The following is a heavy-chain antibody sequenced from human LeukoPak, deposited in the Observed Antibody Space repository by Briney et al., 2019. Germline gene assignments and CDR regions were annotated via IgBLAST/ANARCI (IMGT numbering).Heavy chain of an antibody. J-gene: IGHJ6*03. CDR3: ARDSTGARPLYYYYYYMDV. V-gene: IGHV4-61*02. CDR2: IYTSGST. D-gene: IGHD7-27*01. CDR1: GGSISSGSYY. Sequence: PSETLSLTCTVSGGSISSGSYYWSWIRQPAGKGLEWIGRIYTSGSTNYNPSLKSRVTTSVDTSKNQFSLKLSSVTAADTAVYYCARDSTGARPLYYYYYYMDVWGKGTTVTVSS.